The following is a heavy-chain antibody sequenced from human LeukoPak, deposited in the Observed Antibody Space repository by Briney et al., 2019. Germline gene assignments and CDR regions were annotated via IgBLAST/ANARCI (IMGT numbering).Heavy chain of an antibody. CDR2: INWNGGST. D-gene: IGHD3-10*01. CDR1: GFTFDDYG. J-gene: IGHJ6*03. Sequence: GGSLGLSCAASGFTFDDYGMSWVRQAPGKGLEWVSGINWNGGSTGYADSVKGRFTISRDNAKNSLYLQMNSLRAEDTALYYCAREAGLGELYYYYMDVWGKGTTVTVSS. CDR3: AREAGLGELYYYYMDV. V-gene: IGHV3-20*04.